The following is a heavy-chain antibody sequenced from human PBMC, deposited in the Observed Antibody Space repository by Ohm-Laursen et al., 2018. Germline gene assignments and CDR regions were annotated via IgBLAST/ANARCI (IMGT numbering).Heavy chain of an antibody. CDR1: GGPISSGGYY. D-gene: IGHD2-8*01. V-gene: IGHV4-61*08. CDR3: ARGHMMYATLDYFDY. CDR2: IYYSGST. Sequence: TLSLTCTVSGGPISSGGYYWSWIRQPPGKGLEWIGYIYYSGSTNYNPSLKSRVSISVDTSKNQFSLKLSSVTAADTAVYYCARGHMMYATLDYFDYWGQGTLVTVSS. J-gene: IGHJ4*02.